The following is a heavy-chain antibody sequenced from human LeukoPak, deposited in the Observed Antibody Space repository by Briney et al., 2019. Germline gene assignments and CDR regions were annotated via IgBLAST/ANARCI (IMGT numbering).Heavy chain of an antibody. D-gene: IGHD3-10*01. V-gene: IGHV4-59*01. CDR2: IYYSGNT. J-gene: IGHJ4*02. CDR1: NGSISTYY. CDR3: ARASGSGSYYGIDY. Sequence: SETLSLTCSVSNGSISTYYWSWIRQSPGKGLEWIGYIYYSGNTNYNPSLQSRVTISLDTSKNQFSLKLSSVTAADTAVYYYARASGSGSYYGIDYWGQGTLVTVSS.